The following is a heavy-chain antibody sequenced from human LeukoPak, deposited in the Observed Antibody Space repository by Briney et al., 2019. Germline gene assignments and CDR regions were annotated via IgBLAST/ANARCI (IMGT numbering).Heavy chain of an antibody. D-gene: IGHD6-13*01. CDR1: GDSISHYY. CDR3: ARGLMMAVAGRGEFHY. CDR2: IYYSGST. V-gene: IGHV4-59*01. J-gene: IGHJ4*02. Sequence: PSETLSLTCTVSGDSISHYYWSWIRQPPGKGVEWIGFIYYSGSTNYNPSLKSRVTISVDTSKNQFSLKLSSVTAADTAVYYCARGLMMAVAGRGEFHYWGQGTLVTVSS.